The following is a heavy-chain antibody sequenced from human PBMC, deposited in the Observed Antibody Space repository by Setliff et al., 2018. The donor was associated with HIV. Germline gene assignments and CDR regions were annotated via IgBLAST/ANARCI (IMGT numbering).Heavy chain of an antibody. D-gene: IGHD3-3*01. CDR2: IYYSGTT. CDR3: ARTYYDFWSGSYSYKWFDP. Sequence: SETLSLTCTVSGGSISSGGYYWSWIRQHPGKGLEWIGYIYYSGTTYYNPSLKSRATISVDTSKNQFSLKLSSVTAADTAFYYCARTYYDFWSGSYSYKWFDPWGQGTLVTVSS. J-gene: IGHJ5*02. CDR1: GGSISSGGYY. V-gene: IGHV4-31*03.